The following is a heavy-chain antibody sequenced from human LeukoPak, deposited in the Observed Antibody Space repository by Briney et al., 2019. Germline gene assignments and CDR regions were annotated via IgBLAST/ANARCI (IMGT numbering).Heavy chain of an antibody. V-gene: IGHV3-7*01. CDR2: INRDGSEK. Sequence: SGGSLRLSCAASGFTFSGYGMHWVRQAPGKGLEWVANINRDGSEKYYVDSVKGRFTISRDNVKNSLYLQMNSLRAEDTAVYYCARGDATPAHYFYYFYMDVWGKGTTVTVSS. CDR3: ARGDATPAHYFYYFYMDV. J-gene: IGHJ6*03. CDR1: GFTFSGYG.